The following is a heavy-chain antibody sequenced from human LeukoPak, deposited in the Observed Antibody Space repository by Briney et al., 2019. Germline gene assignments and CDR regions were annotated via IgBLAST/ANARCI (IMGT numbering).Heavy chain of an antibody. CDR3: ARDSYNWNFLGAFDI. CDR2: IYYSGST. Sequence: KSSETLSLTCTVSGGSISSSSYYWSWIRQPPGKGLEWIGYIYYSGSTNYNPSLKSRVTISVDTSKNQFSLKLSSVTAADTAVYYCARDSYNWNFLGAFDIWGQGTMVTVSS. D-gene: IGHD1-7*01. CDR1: GGSISSSSYY. V-gene: IGHV4-61*01. J-gene: IGHJ3*02.